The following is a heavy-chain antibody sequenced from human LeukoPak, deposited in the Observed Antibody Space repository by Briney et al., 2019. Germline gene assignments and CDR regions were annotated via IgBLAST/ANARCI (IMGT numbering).Heavy chain of an antibody. CDR1: GYSISSGYY. J-gene: IGHJ4*02. CDR2: IYYSGST. V-gene: IGHV4-38-2*02. D-gene: IGHD6-19*01. Sequence: PSETLSLTCTVSGYSISSGYYWGWIRQPPGKGLEWIGSIYYSGSTYYNPSLKSRVTISVDTSKNQFSLKLSSVTAADTAVYYCARHSYSSGWYGDLGFGPVSQGNFDYWGQGTLVTVSS. CDR3: ARHSYSSGWYGDLGFGPVSQGNFDY.